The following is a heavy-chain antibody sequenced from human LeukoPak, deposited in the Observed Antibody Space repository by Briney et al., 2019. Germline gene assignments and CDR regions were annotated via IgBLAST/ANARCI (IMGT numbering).Heavy chain of an antibody. V-gene: IGHV3-23*01. CDR1: GFTVSSNY. CDR3: AKLAVAVPRYYFDY. J-gene: IGHJ4*02. CDR2: ISGSGGST. D-gene: IGHD6-19*01. Sequence: PGGSLKLSCAASGFTVSSNYMSWVRQAPGKGLEWVSAISGSGGSTYYADSVKGRFTISRDNSKNTLYLQMNSLRAEDTAVYYCAKLAVAVPRYYFDYWGQGTLVTVSS.